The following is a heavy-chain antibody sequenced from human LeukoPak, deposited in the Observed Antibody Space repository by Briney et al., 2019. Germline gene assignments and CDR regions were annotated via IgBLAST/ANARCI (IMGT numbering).Heavy chain of an antibody. D-gene: IGHD3-22*01. CDR2: IYSGGST. Sequence: GGSLRLSCAASGFTFSSYAMSWVRQAPGKGLEWVSVIYSGGSTYYADSVKGRFTISTDNSRNTLYLQMNSLRAEDTAVYYCARDGYSSGYFDFWGQGTLVTVSS. J-gene: IGHJ4*02. V-gene: IGHV3-53*01. CDR1: GFTFSSYA. CDR3: ARDGYSSGYFDF.